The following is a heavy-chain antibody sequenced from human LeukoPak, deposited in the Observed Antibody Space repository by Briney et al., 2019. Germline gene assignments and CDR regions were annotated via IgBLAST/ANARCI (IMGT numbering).Heavy chain of an antibody. J-gene: IGHJ6*02. Sequence: GASVKVSCKASGYTFTSYGISWVRQAPGQGLEWMGWISAYNGNTNYAQKLQGRVTMTTDTSTSTAYMELRSLRSDDTAVYYCARDGITIFGVVTDYYYYGMDVWGQGTTVTVSS. CDR2: ISAYNGNT. CDR3: ARDGITIFGVVTDYYYYGMDV. CDR1: GYTFTSYG. V-gene: IGHV1-18*01. D-gene: IGHD3-3*01.